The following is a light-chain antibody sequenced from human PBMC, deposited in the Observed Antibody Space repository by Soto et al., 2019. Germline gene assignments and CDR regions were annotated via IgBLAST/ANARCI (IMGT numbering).Light chain of an antibody. Sequence: DIQMTQSPSSLSASVGDRVTITCQASQDISNYLNWYQQKPGKAPKLLIYDASNLETGVPSRFSGSGSVTDFTFTISRLQPEDIATYYCQQYDNLPVTFGQGTRLEIK. V-gene: IGKV1-33*01. CDR1: QDISNY. J-gene: IGKJ5*01. CDR3: QQYDNLPVT. CDR2: DAS.